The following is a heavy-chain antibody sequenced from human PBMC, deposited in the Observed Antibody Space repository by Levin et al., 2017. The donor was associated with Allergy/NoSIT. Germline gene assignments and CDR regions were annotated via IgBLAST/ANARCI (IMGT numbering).Heavy chain of an antibody. V-gene: IGHV1-18*01. Sequence: GESLKISCKASGYTFSSFGISWVRQAPGQGLEWMGWISVYNGNTNYAQKFQGRVTMTTDTSTSTAYMELRSLRSDDTAVYYCARAHGYTSGWYTVYWGQGVLVTVSS. J-gene: IGHJ4*02. CDR1: GYTFSSFG. CDR3: ARAHGYTSGWYTVY. CDR2: ISVYNGNT. D-gene: IGHD6-19*01.